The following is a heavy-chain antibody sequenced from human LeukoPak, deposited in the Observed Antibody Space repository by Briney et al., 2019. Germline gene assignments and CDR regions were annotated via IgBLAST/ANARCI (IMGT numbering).Heavy chain of an antibody. CDR1: GGSFSGYY. J-gene: IGHJ4*02. CDR3: ARGSGSGSYYFDH. Sequence: PSETLSLTCAVYGGSFSGYYWSWVRQPAGKGLEWIGRIYASGSIKYDPALKSRLTLSVDTSKNQFSLRLNSVTAADTGTYYCARGSGSGSYYFDHWGPGILVTVSS. CDR2: IYASGSI. V-gene: IGHV4-59*10. D-gene: IGHD6-19*01.